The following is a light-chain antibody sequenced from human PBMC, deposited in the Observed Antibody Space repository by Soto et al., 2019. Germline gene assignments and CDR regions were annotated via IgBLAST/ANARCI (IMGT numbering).Light chain of an antibody. V-gene: IGKV1-33*01. CDR3: QQYDNVFT. CDR2: DAS. CDR1: QDITMY. Sequence: IHRTRSPSSLSASVVDRVTITCQASQDITMYLNWYQQKPGKAPKLLIYDASNLQTGVPSRFSGSGYGTDFTFTISSLQPEDIATYYCQQYDNVFTFGQGTPLDI. J-gene: IGKJ5*01.